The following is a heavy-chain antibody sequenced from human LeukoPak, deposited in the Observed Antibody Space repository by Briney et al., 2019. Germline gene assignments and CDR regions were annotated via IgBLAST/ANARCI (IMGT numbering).Heavy chain of an antibody. CDR2: ISWNSGSI. D-gene: IGHD3-10*01. CDR1: GFTFDDYA. Sequence: GRSLRLSCAASGFTFDDYAMHWVRQAPGKGLEWVSGISWNSGSIGYAGSVKGRFTISRDNAKNSLYLQMNSLRAEDTAVYYCARTVELLWFGELSQADFDYWGQGTLVTVSS. CDR3: ARTVELLWFGELSQADFDY. V-gene: IGHV3-9*01. J-gene: IGHJ4*02.